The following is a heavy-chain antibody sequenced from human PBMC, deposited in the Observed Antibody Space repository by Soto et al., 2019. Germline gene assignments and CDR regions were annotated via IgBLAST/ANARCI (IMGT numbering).Heavy chain of an antibody. CDR2: FDPEDGET. Sequence: GASVKVFCKVSGYTLTELSMHWVRQAPGKGLEWMGGFDPEDGETIYAQKFQGRVTMTEDTSTDTAYMELSSLRSEDTAVYYCAEFLRGGSSGYYSTYYYGMDVWGQGTTVTVSS. CDR3: AEFLRGGSSGYYSTYYYGMDV. V-gene: IGHV1-24*01. CDR1: GYTLTELS. J-gene: IGHJ6*02. D-gene: IGHD3-22*01.